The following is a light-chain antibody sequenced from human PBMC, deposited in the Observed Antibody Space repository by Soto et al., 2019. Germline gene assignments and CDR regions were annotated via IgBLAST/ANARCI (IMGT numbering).Light chain of an antibody. CDR3: AAWDDSLNEGV. J-gene: IGLJ2*01. Sequence: QSVLTQPPSASGTPGQRVTISCSGSSSNIGSNTVNWYQQLPETAPKLLIYSNNQRPSGVPDRFSGSKSGTSASLAISGLQSEDEADYYSAAWDDSLNEGVFGGGTKLTVL. V-gene: IGLV1-44*01. CDR2: SNN. CDR1: SSNIGSNT.